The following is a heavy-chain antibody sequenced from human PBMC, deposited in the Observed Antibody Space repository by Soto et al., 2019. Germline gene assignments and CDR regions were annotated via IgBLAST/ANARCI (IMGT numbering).Heavy chain of an antibody. CDR3: ARGGAAAGAFDI. CDR1: GFTFSKFD. D-gene: IGHD6-25*01. Sequence: GGSLRLSCEASGFTFSKFDMHWVRQATGKGLEWVSAIGTAGDPYYPGSVKGRFTISRENAKNSLYLQMNSLRAGDTAVYYCARGGAAAGAFDIWGQGTMVTVSS. V-gene: IGHV3-13*05. CDR2: IGTAGDP. J-gene: IGHJ3*02.